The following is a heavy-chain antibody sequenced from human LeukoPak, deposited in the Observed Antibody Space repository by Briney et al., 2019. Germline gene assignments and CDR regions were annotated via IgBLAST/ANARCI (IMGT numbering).Heavy chain of an antibody. V-gene: IGHV4-4*09. CDR3: ARHAPYYDILTGFSGFDY. J-gene: IGHJ4*02. D-gene: IGHD3-9*01. CDR2: IYTSGST. CDR1: GGSISSYY. Sequence: PSETLSLTCTVSGGSISSYYWSWIRQPPGKGLKWIGYIYTSGSTNYNPSLKSRVTISVDTSKNQFSLKLSSVTAADTAVYYCARHAPYYDILTGFSGFDYWGQGTLVTVSS.